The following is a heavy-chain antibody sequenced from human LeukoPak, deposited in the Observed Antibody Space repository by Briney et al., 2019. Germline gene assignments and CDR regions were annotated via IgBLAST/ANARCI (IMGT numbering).Heavy chain of an antibody. D-gene: IGHD3-9*01. CDR3: ERQGYDILTGYYLSFDY. Sequence: SETLSLTCTVSGGSIISGSYYWGWIRQPPGKGLEWIGSIYYSGSTYYNPSLKSRVTISVDTSKNQFSLKLSSVTAADTAVYYCERQGYDILTGYYLSFDYWGQGTLVTVSS. J-gene: IGHJ4*02. CDR2: IYYSGST. V-gene: IGHV4-39*01. CDR1: GGSIISGSYY.